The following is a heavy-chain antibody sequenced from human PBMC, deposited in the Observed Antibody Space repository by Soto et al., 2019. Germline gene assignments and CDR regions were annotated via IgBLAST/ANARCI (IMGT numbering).Heavy chain of an antibody. J-gene: IGHJ5*02. CDR3: ARDPSLIISRTMFDL. Sequence: LSLTCTVSGGSMSSSFWNWIRQPPGKGLEWLGYISYTGGTNYNPSLMSRAIISQDVSSNQFSLKLTSVSAADTAVYYCARDPSLIISRTMFDLWGQGILVTVSS. CDR2: ISYTGGT. D-gene: IGHD2-8*01. CDR1: GGSMSSSF. V-gene: IGHV4-59*01.